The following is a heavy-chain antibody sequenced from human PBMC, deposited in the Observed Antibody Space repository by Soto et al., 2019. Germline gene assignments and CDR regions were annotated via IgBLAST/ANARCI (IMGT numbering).Heavy chain of an antibody. CDR2: IYYSGGT. V-gene: IGHV4-61*01. D-gene: IGHD5-18*01. J-gene: IGHJ4*02. CDR3: ARGGGVTATFDY. CDR1: GGSVSSGSYY. Sequence: QVQLQESGPGLVKPSETLSLTCTVSGGSVSSGSYYWSWIRQPPGKGLEWIGYIYYSGGTNYNPSLNSRVTISVDTSKHQFSLKLSSVTAADTAVYYCARGGGVTATFDYWGQGTLVTVSS.